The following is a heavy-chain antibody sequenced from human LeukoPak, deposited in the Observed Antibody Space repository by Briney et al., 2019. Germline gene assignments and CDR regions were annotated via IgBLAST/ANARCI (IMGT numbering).Heavy chain of an antibody. D-gene: IGHD4-17*01. J-gene: IGHJ5*01. CDR2: FIPIFGTT. CDR1: GVTLKNFA. Sequence: SVKVSCKASGVTLKNFALNWVRQAPGQGLEWVGGFIPIFGTTKFAQNFQDRVTFTADETTGTAYMELTSLTSADTGVYYCARVFSVTTWKFIWFDPWGQGTLVTVSS. CDR3: ARVFSVTTWKFIWFDP. V-gene: IGHV1-69*13.